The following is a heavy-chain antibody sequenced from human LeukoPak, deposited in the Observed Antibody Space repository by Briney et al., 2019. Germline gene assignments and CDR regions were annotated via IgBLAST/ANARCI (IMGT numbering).Heavy chain of an antibody. CDR3: ASERRSDFGDYDYFDY. D-gene: IGHD4-17*01. J-gene: IGHJ4*02. Sequence: PSETLSLTCTVSGGSIIRSSYYWGWIRQPPGKGLEWIGSIYYSGSTSYNPSLTSRLTMSVDTSKNQFSLELNSVTAADTAVYYCASERRSDFGDYDYFDYWGQGTLVTVSS. CDR1: GGSIIRSSYY. V-gene: IGHV4-39*07. CDR2: IYYSGST.